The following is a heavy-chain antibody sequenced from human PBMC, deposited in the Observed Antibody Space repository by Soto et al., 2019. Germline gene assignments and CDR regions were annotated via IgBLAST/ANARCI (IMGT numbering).Heavy chain of an antibody. V-gene: IGHV3-30*04. J-gene: IGHJ2*01. CDR1: GCTLSSSA. CDR3: ARQIRTGIWYLDL. Sequence: QVQLVESGGGVVQPGRSLRLSCAASGCTLSSSAMHWVRQAPGKGLEWVAVISYDGRFEYYADSVKGRFTISRDNSKNMLSLQMNSLRAEDTAVYSCARQIRTGIWYLDLWGRGTLVTVSS. CDR2: ISYDGRFE. D-gene: IGHD1-1*01.